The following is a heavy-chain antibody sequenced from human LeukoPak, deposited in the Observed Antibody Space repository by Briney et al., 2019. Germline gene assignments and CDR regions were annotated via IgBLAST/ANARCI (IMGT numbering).Heavy chain of an antibody. D-gene: IGHD6-19*01. CDR2: MYNSGST. V-gene: IGHV4-61*02. CDR3: ATSGWYLLPGVY. J-gene: IGHJ4*02. Sequence: PSEALSLTCTVSGGSISSDTCYWSWIRQPAGKGLEWIGRMYNSGSTNYNPSLKSRVSISVDTSNNQFSLKLSSVTAADTAVYYCATSGWYLLPGVYWGQGTLVTVSS. CDR1: GGSISSDTCY.